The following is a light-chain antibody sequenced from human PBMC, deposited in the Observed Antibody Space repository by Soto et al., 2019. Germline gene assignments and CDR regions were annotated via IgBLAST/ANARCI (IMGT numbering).Light chain of an antibody. CDR1: QSVGSN. V-gene: IGKV3-15*01. J-gene: IGKJ1*01. CDR2: AAS. CDR3: HQYDYWPET. Sequence: EIGMTQSPAPLSGSPGERAILSCRASQSVGSNLAWYQQRPGQPPRLLMFAASTRATGIPARFSGSGSGTEFTLTISSLESEDFAVYYCHQYDYWPETFGQGTKVESK.